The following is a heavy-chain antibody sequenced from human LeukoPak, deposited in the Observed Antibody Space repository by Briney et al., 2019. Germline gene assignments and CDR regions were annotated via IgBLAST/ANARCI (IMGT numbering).Heavy chain of an antibody. D-gene: IGHD1-1*01. J-gene: IGHJ5*02. V-gene: IGHV4-30-4*01. CDR3: ARLNPGTTLWWFDP. CDR2: IYYSGST. Sequence: SQTLSLTCTVSGGSISSGDYYWSWIRQPPGKGLEWIGYIYYSGSTYYNPSLKSRVTISVDTSKNQFSLKLSSVTAADTAVYYCARLNPGTTLWWFDPWGQGTLVTVSS. CDR1: GGSISSGDYY.